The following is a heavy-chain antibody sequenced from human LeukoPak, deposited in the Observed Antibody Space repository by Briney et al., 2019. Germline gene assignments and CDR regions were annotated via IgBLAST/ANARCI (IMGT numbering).Heavy chain of an antibody. J-gene: IGHJ4*02. CDR1: GGSFSGYY. Sequence: SETLSLTCAVYGGSFSGYYWSWIRQPPGKGLEWIGEINHSGSTNYNPSLKSRVTISVDTSKNQFSLKLSSVTAADTAVYYCARDHSGSYSVYFDYWGQGTLVTVSS. D-gene: IGHD1-26*01. V-gene: IGHV4-34*01. CDR2: INHSGST. CDR3: ARDHSGSYSVYFDY.